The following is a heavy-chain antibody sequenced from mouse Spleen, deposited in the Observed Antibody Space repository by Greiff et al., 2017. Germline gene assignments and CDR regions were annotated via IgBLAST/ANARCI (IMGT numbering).Heavy chain of an antibody. D-gene: IGHD2-1*01. V-gene: IGHV2-4-1*01. Sequence: QVQLQQSGPGLVPPSQSLSITCTVSGFSLTSYGVHWVRQSPGKGLEWLGVIWSGGSTDYNAAFISRLSISKDNSKSQVFFKMNSLQADDTAIYYCARMDLYYGNLGVWGAGTTVTVSS. CDR3: ARMDLYYGNLGV. J-gene: IGHJ1*01. CDR1: GFSLTSYG. CDR2: IWSGGST.